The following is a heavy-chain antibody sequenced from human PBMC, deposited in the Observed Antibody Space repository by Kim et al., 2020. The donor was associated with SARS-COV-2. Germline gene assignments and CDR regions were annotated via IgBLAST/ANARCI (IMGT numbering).Heavy chain of an antibody. V-gene: IGHV4-39*01. CDR1: GDSISRSSYY. CDR2: VYYTGSA. J-gene: IGHJ5*02. D-gene: IGHD1-1*01. Sequence: SETLSLNCTVSGDSISRSSYYWAWIRQPPGKGLEWIGSVYYTGSAYSSPSLRSRLSISVDTSKDQFFLKLSSVTAADTAIYYCARHELSAWARFDPWGQGTLVTVSS. CDR3: ARHELSAWARFDP.